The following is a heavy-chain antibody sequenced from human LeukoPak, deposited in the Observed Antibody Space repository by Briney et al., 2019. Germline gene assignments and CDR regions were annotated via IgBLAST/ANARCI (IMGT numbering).Heavy chain of an antibody. CDR1: GFTFTSFA. Sequence: SVKVSCKASGFTFTSFAMQWVRQARGQRLEWIGWIVVGSGNTNYAQKFQERVTITRDMSTSTAYMELSSLRSEDTAVYYCAAGIVGAEPIGYWGQGTLVTVSS. V-gene: IGHV1-58*02. J-gene: IGHJ4*02. D-gene: IGHD1-26*01. CDR3: AAGIVGAEPIGY. CDR2: IVVGSGNT.